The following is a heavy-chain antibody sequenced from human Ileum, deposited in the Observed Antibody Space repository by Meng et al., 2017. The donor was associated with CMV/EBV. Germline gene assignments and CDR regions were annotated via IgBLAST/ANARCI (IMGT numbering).Heavy chain of an antibody. CDR1: GYTFTSCG. CDR3: ARDRLGMRPGWFDP. Sequence: ASVKVSCKASGYTFTSCGISWVRQAPGQGLEWMGWISAYNGNTNYAQKVQGRVTMTTETPTNTAYMELRSLRSDDTAVYYCARDRLGMRPGWFDPWGQGTLVTVSS. D-gene: IGHD7-27*01. V-gene: IGHV1-18*01. CDR2: ISAYNGNT. J-gene: IGHJ5*02.